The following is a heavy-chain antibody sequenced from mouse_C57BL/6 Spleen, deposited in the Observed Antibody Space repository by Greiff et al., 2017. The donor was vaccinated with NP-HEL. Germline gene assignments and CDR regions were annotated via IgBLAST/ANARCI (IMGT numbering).Heavy chain of an antibody. CDR2: INPSTGGT. Sequence: EVQLQQSGPELVKPGASVKISCKASGYSFTGYYMNWVKQSPEKSLEWIGEINPSTGGTTYNQKFKAKATLTVDKSSSTAYMQLKSLTSEDSAVYYCARTYGNYGAWFAYWGQGTLVTVSA. J-gene: IGHJ3*01. D-gene: IGHD2-1*01. V-gene: IGHV1-42*01. CDR3: ARTYGNYGAWFAY. CDR1: GYSFTGYY.